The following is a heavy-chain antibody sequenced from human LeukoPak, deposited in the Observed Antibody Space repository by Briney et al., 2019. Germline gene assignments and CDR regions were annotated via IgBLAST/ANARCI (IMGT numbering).Heavy chain of an antibody. CDR2: IYSGGST. CDR1: GFTVSSNY. V-gene: IGHV3-66*01. CDR3: ARSSSWYRGVQH. D-gene: IGHD6-13*01. J-gene: IGHJ1*01. Sequence: PGGSLRLSWAASGFTVSSNYLSWVRQAPGEGLEWVSVIYSGGSTYYADSVKGRFTISRDNSKNTLYLQMNSLRAEDTAVYYCARSSSWYRGVQHWGQGTLVTVSS.